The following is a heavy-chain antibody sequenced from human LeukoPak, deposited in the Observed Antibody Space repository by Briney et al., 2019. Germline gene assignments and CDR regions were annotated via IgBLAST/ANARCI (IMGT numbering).Heavy chain of an antibody. D-gene: IGHD1-20*01. CDR2: FDPEDGET. CDR3: ATRGPHNWNDMIFDY. V-gene: IGHV1-24*01. J-gene: IGHJ4*02. CDR1: GYTLTELS. Sequence: ASVKVSCKVSGYTLTELSMHWVRQAPGKGLEWMGGFDPEDGETIYAQKFQGRVTMTEDTSTDTAYMVLSSLRSEDTAVYYCATRGPHNWNDMIFDYWGQGTLVTVSS.